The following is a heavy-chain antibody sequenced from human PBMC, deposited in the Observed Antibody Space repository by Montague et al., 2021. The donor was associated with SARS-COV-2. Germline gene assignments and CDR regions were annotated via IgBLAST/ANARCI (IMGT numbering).Heavy chain of an antibody. D-gene: IGHD5-24*01. CDR2: KPYSGIT. CDR1: AATISSSSYY. J-gene: IGHJ4*02. CDR3: VRDGYTHVDY. Sequence: SETLSLTCTVSAATISSSSYYWGWLRKPPGKGQERMGNKPYSGITYNNPSLKNRVTMSVDTSRNQFSLKLSSVTAADTAVYYCVRDGYTHVDYWGQGTLVTVSS. V-gene: IGHV4-39*02.